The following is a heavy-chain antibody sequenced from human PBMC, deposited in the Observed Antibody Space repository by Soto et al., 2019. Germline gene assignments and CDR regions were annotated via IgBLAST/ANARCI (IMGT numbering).Heavy chain of an antibody. D-gene: IGHD4-17*01. J-gene: IGHJ4*02. CDR1: GYSFSSYW. CDR3: ARTSMTRIDY. V-gene: IGHV5-51*01. Sequence: GESLKISCHGSGYSFSSYWIGWVRQMPGKGLEWMAFIDPHSNTRYSPSFEGQITISADKATNTAYLNLTTLTSEDTAIYYCARTSMTRIDYWGQGTLVTVSS. CDR2: IDPHSNT.